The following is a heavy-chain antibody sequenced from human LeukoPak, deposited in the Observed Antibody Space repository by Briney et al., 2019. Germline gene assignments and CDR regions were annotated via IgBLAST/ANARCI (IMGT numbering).Heavy chain of an antibody. Sequence: PGGSLRLSCAASGFTFSSYGMHWVRQAPGKGLEWVAFIRDDGSNKYYADSVKGRFTISRDNSKNTLYLRMNSLRAEDTAIYYCAKRIVVVVAATYYWGQGTLVTVSS. D-gene: IGHD2-15*01. CDR2: IRDDGSNK. V-gene: IGHV3-30*02. J-gene: IGHJ4*02. CDR1: GFTFSSYG. CDR3: AKRIVVVVAATYY.